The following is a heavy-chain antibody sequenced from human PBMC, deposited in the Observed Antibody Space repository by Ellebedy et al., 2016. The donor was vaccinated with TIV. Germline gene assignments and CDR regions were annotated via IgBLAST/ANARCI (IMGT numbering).Heavy chain of an antibody. D-gene: IGHD3-10*01. Sequence: AASVKVSCKASGYTFTSYDINWVRQAPGQGLEWMGWMNPNSGNTGYAQKFQGRLTMTRNTSISTASMELSSLRSEDTAVYYCAIDYGSGSYRYYYYGMDVWGQGTTVTVSS. V-gene: IGHV1-8*01. CDR2: MNPNSGNT. CDR1: GYTFTSYD. J-gene: IGHJ6*02. CDR3: AIDYGSGSYRYYYYGMDV.